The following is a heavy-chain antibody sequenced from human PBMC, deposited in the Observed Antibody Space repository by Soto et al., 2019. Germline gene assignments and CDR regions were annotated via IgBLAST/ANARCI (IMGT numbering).Heavy chain of an antibody. V-gene: IGHV1-3*01. CDR2: INAGNGNT. CDR3: ARELLWFGELYYYYGMDV. Sequence: ASVKVSCKASGYTFTGYAMHWVRQAPGQRLEWMGWINAGNGNTKYSQKFQGRVTITRDTSASTAYMELSSLRSEDTAVYYCARELLWFGELYYYYGMDVWGQGTTVTVSS. CDR1: GYTFTGYA. J-gene: IGHJ6*02. D-gene: IGHD3-10*01.